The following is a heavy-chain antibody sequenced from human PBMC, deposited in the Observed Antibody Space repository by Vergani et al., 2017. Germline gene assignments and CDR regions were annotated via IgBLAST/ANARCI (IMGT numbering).Heavy chain of an antibody. V-gene: IGHV3-30*04. Sequence: QVQLVESGGGVVQPGRSLRLSCAASGFTFSRYAMHWVRQAPGKGLEWVAVISYDESNKYYADSVKGRFTISRDNSKNTLHLQMNSLRAEDTAVYYCARDGDTYSSGWWADYWGQGTLVTFSS. CDR1: GFTFSRYA. D-gene: IGHD6-19*01. CDR3: ARDGDTYSSGWWADY. J-gene: IGHJ4*02. CDR2: ISYDESNK.